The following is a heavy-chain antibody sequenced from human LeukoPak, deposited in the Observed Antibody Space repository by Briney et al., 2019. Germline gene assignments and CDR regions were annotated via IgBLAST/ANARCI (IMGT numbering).Heavy chain of an antibody. Sequence: GESLKISCAASGFSFSSYGMHWVRQAPGKGLEWVAVISYDGSNEYFADSVKGRFTVSRDNSKNTLYLQMNSLRPEDTAVYYCAKDLGVGAYLLFDYITSGLDSWGQGTLVTVSS. CDR1: GFSFSSYG. V-gene: IGHV3-30*18. CDR2: ISYDGSNE. CDR3: AKDLGVGAYLLFDYITSGLDS. D-gene: IGHD2/OR15-2a*01. J-gene: IGHJ4*02.